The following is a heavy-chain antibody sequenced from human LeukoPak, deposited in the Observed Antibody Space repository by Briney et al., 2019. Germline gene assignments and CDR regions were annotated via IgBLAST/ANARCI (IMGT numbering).Heavy chain of an antibody. J-gene: IGHJ3*02. CDR2: IFYNGGP. Sequence: SSETLSLTCTASGDSISNSNYYWGWVRQSPGRGLEWLGNIFYNGGPYYNPSFKSRVAISVDTSKNQFSLKLSSVTAADTAVYYCARDYYDSSGYADAFDIWGQGTMVTVSS. D-gene: IGHD3-22*01. V-gene: IGHV4-39*07. CDR1: GDSISNSNYY. CDR3: ARDYYDSSGYADAFDI.